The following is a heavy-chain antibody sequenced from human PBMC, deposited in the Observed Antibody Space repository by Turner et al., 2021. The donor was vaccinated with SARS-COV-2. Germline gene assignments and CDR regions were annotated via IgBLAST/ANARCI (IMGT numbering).Heavy chain of an antibody. CDR3: ASGDTYYYDSSGYFVAEFLQH. V-gene: IGHV5-10-1*03. J-gene: IGHJ1*01. CDR1: GYSFTTYW. D-gene: IGHD3-22*01. CDR2: IDPSDSHT. Sequence: EVQLVQSGAEVKKPGESLRSPCKGSGYSFTTYWISWVRQMPGKGLEWMGRIDPSDSHTTYSPSFQGHVTISADKSIRTAYLQWNSLKASDTAMYYCASGDTYYYDSSGYFVAEFLQHWGQGTLVTVSS.